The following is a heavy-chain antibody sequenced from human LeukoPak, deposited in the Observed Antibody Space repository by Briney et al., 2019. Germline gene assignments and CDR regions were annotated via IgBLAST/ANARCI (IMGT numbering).Heavy chain of an antibody. CDR3: ARYLSNWFDP. V-gene: IGHV4-34*01. D-gene: IGHD3-9*01. CDR1: GGSFSGYY. Sequence: SETLSLTCAVYGGSFSGYYWSWIRQPPGKGLEWIGEINHSGSTNYSPSLKSRVTISVDTSKNQFSLKLSSVTAADTAVYYCARYLSNWFDPWGQGTLVTVSS. J-gene: IGHJ5*02. CDR2: INHSGST.